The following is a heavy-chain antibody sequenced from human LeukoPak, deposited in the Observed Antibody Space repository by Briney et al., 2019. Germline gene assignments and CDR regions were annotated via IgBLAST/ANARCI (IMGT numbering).Heavy chain of an antibody. Sequence: SESLSLTCTVSGRSVSSGSYYWSWIRQPPGKGLEGIRYIYYSGSTNYNSSLKCRVTISVDTSKDQLSLKLSSLAAADTAVYYCAVDWNMVRGQRVYDPWGQGTLVTVSS. CDR3: AVDWNMVRGQRVYDP. D-gene: IGHD3-10*01. J-gene: IGHJ5*02. CDR2: IYYSGST. CDR1: GRSVSSGSYY. V-gene: IGHV4-61*01.